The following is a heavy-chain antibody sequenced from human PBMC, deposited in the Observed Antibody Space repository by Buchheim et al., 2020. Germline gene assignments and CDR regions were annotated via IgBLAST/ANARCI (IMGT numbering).Heavy chain of an antibody. CDR3: ARDTRSDHSFDS. Sequence: EVQLVESGGGLVQPGGSLRLSCAASGFTVSSNYMNWVRQAPGKGLEWVSVIYSGGGTYYADSVKGRFTSSRDNSKNTLALQMNSLRAEDTAIYYCARDTRSDHSFDSWGQGTL. V-gene: IGHV3-66*01. CDR1: GFTVSSNY. D-gene: IGHD1-14*01. J-gene: IGHJ4*02. CDR2: IYSGGGT.